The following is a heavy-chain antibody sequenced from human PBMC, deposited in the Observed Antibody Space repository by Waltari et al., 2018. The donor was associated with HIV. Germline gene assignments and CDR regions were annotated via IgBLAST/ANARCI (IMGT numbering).Heavy chain of an antibody. D-gene: IGHD6-19*01. CDR2: IYYSGST. J-gene: IGHJ4*02. V-gene: IGHV4-39*01. CDR1: GGSISSSSYY. Sequence: QLQLQESGPGLVKPSETLFLTCTVSGGSISSSSYYWGWIRPPPGKGLEWIGSIYYSGSTYYNPSLKSRVTISVDTSKNQFSLKLSSVTAADTAVYYCARRRGQQWLVPTHYFDYWGQGTLVTVSS. CDR3: ARRRGQQWLVPTHYFDY.